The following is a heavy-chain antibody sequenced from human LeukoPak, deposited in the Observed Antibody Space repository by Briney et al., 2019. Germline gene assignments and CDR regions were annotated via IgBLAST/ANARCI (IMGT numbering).Heavy chain of an antibody. CDR3: ARGSGYNELDN. D-gene: IGHD5-12*01. CDR1: GGSISSGGYS. V-gene: IGHV4-30-2*01. J-gene: IGHJ4*02. CDR2: IYHSGST. Sequence: SETLSLTCAVSGGSISSGGYSWSWIRQPPGKGLEWIGYIYHSGSTYYNPSLKSRVTISVDRSKNQFSLKLSSVTAADTAVYYCARGSGYNELDNWGQGTLATVSS.